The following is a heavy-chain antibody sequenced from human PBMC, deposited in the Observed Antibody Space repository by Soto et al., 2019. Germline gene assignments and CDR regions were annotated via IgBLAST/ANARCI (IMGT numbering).Heavy chain of an antibody. CDR2: IFYRGST. Sequence: QVQLQESGPGLVKPSETLSLTCTVSGDSISSGSYFWSWIRQPPGKELKWIGYIFYRGSTNHNPSRTGRVTFSGDTSKNRFSLRLRCVTAAHTAVYYCARETRSVEAPYHYCGLDVWGQGTPVTVSS. J-gene: IGHJ6*02. CDR3: ARETRSVEAPYHYCGLDV. CDR1: GDSISSGSYF. D-gene: IGHD1-1*01. V-gene: IGHV4-61*01.